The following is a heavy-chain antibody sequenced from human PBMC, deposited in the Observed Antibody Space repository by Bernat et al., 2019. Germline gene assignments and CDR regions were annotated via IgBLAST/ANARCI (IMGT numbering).Heavy chain of an antibody. Sequence: QRQLQESGPGLVKPSETLSLTCTVSGGSISSSSYYWGWIRQPPGKGLEWIGSIYYSGSTYYNPSLKSRVTISVDTSKNQFSLKLSSVTAADTAVYYCARLEYYDFWSGPGYFDYWGQGTLVTVSS. J-gene: IGHJ4*02. CDR3: ARLEYYDFWSGPGYFDY. D-gene: IGHD3-3*01. V-gene: IGHV4-39*01. CDR1: GGSISSSSYY. CDR2: IYYSGST.